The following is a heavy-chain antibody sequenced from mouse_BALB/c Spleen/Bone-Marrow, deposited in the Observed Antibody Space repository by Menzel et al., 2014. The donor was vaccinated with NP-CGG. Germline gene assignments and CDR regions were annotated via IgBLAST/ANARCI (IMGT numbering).Heavy chain of an antibody. CDR3: ARVGDNRHFDV. Sequence: VQLQQSGPELEKPGASVKISCKASGYSFTGYNINWVKQTNGKSLEWIGNIDPYYGGTDYNQKFKGKATLTVDGSSSTAYMQLKSLTSDDSAVYYCARVGDNRHFDVWGAGTTVTVSS. V-gene: IGHV1-39*01. J-gene: IGHJ1*01. CDR2: IDPYYGGT. CDR1: GYSFTGYN. D-gene: IGHD3-3*01.